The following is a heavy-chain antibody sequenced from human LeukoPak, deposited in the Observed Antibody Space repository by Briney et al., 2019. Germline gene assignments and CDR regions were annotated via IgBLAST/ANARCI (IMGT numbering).Heavy chain of an antibody. CDR1: GFTFSSYA. V-gene: IGHV3-30*18. Sequence: GGSLRLSCAASGFTFSSYAMSWVRQAPGKGLEWVAVISNDGSNKYHTDSVKGRFTISRDNSKNTLYLQMNSLRAEDTAVYYCAKDLRTTIYYGMDVWGQGTTVTVSS. D-gene: IGHD1-7*01. J-gene: IGHJ6*02. CDR2: ISNDGSNK. CDR3: AKDLRTTIYYGMDV.